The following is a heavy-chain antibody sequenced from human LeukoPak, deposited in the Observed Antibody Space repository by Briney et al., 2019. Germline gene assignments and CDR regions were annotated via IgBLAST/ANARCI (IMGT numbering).Heavy chain of an antibody. CDR3: ARGTVDTAIDY. D-gene: IGHD5-18*01. CDR2: IYYSGST. J-gene: IGHJ4*02. V-gene: IGHV4-59*08. Sequence: SETLSLTCTVSGGFISSFYCSWIRQPPGKGLEWIGYIYYSGSTNYNPPLKSRVTISADTSKNQFSLRLSSVTAADTAVYYCARGTVDTAIDYWGQGTLVTVSS. CDR1: GGFISSFY.